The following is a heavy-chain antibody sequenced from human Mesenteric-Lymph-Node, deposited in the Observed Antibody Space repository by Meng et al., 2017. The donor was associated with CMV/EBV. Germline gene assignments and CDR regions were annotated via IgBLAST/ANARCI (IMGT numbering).Heavy chain of an antibody. CDR3: AKDDGSNYYYYYAMDV. J-gene: IGHJ6*02. V-gene: IGHV3-30*02. CDR2: IRYDGSNK. CDR1: GFSFSGYG. Sequence: GESLKISCAASGFSFSGYGMHWVRQAPGKGLEWVSFIRYDGSNKYYADSVKGRFTISRDNSKNTLYLQMNSLRAEDTAVYYCAKDDGSNYYYYYAMDVWGQGTPVTVSS. D-gene: IGHD1-14*01.